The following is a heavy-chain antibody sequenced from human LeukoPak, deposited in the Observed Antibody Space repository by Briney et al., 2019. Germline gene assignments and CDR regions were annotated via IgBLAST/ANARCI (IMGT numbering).Heavy chain of an antibody. CDR1: GFTFSSYA. Sequence: GGSLRLSCAASGFTFSSYAMTWVRQAPEKGLEWVANIKYDGSEKYYVDSVKGRFTISRDSAKNSLYLQMNSLRADDTAVYFCARRNAMSDWGQGTLVTVSS. CDR3: ARRNAMSD. V-gene: IGHV3-7*03. D-gene: IGHD2-2*01. CDR2: IKYDGSEK. J-gene: IGHJ4*02.